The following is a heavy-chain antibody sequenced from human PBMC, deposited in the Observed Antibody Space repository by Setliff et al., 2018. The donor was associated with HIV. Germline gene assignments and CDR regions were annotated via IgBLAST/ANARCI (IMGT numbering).Heavy chain of an antibody. CDR3: ARQDSYSYGYNYFDY. Sequence: SETLSLTCAVSGGSISSSSYFWGWIRQPPGKGLEWIGSMHYSGSTYYNPSLKSRVTISVDTSKNQFSLKLSSVTAADTAVYYCARQDSYSYGYNYFDYWGQGALVTVSS. CDR2: MHYSGST. V-gene: IGHV4-39*01. D-gene: IGHD5-18*01. CDR1: GGSISSSSYF. J-gene: IGHJ4*02.